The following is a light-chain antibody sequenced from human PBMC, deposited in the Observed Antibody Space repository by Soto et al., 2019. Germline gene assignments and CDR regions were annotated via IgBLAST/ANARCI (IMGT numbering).Light chain of an antibody. Sequence: LVMTQSPATLSVFPGERATLSCRASQSVSSNLAWYQQKPGQAPRLLIYGASTRAAGIPARFSGSGSGTEFTLTISSLQSEDFAVYYCQQYNNWPPVTFGGGTRVEIK. CDR1: QSVSSN. J-gene: IGKJ4*01. V-gene: IGKV3-15*01. CDR2: GAS. CDR3: QQYNNWPPVT.